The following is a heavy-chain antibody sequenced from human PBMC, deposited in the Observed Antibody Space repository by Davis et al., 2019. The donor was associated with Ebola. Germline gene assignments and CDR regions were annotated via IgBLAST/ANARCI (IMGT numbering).Heavy chain of an antibody. J-gene: IGHJ4*02. CDR3: ARGITMVQELGY. Sequence: PSETLSLTCTVSGYSISSGYYWGWIRQPPGKGLEWIGSIYHSGSTYYNPSLKSRVTISVDTSKNQFSLKLSSVTAADTAVYYCARGITMVQELGYWGQGTLVTVSS. CDR2: IYHSGST. D-gene: IGHD3-10*01. CDR1: GYSISSGYY. V-gene: IGHV4-38-2*02.